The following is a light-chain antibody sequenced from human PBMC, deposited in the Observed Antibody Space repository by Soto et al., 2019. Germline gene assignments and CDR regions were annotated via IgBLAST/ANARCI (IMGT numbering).Light chain of an antibody. CDR3: QQRRSWPPTIT. Sequence: EIVLTQSPGTLSLSPGERATLSFRASQSVSTYLAWYQQRPGQAPRLLIYDASDRATDIPTRFSGSGSGTDFTLTISSLEPEDFAVYDCQQRRSWPPTITFGQGTRLEIK. V-gene: IGKV3-11*01. CDR2: DAS. CDR1: QSVSTY. J-gene: IGKJ5*01.